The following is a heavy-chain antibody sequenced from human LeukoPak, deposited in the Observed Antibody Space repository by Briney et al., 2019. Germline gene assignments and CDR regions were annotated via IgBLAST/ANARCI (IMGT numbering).Heavy chain of an antibody. CDR3: ATYGGNSGPLFDY. V-gene: IGHV4/OR15-8*01. CDR2: VYHDGSA. D-gene: IGHD4-23*01. Sequence: PSETLSLTCAVSGASIESHSWWSWVRQPPGKGLEWIGEVYHDGSANYKPSLKSRVTISVDTSKNQFSLKLSSVTAADTAVYYCATYGGNSGPLFDYWGQGTLVTVSS. CDR1: GASIESHSW. J-gene: IGHJ4*02.